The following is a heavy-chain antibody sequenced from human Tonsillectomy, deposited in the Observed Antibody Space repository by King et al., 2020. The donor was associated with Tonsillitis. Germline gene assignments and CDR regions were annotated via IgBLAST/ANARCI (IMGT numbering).Heavy chain of an antibody. CDR3: AKDLGSSCYYSGFDY. V-gene: IGHV3-9*01. D-gene: IGHD3-22*01. J-gene: IGHJ4*02. CDR2: ISWNSGSI. CDR1: GFTFDDYA. Sequence: VQLVESGGGLVQPGRSLRLSCAASGFTFDDYAMHWVRQAPGKGLEWVSGISWNSGSIGYADSVKGRFTISRDNAKNSLYLQMNSLRAEDTALYYCAKDLGSSCYYSGFDYWGQGTLVTVSS.